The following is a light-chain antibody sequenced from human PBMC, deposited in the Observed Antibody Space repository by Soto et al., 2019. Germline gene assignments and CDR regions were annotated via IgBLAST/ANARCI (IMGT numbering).Light chain of an antibody. CDR3: QQYNNWPPTT. V-gene: IGKV3-15*01. CDR2: GAS. J-gene: IGKJ3*01. Sequence: EIVMTQSPATLSVSPGERATLSCRASQSVSSNLAWYQQKPGQAPRLLIYGASTRATGIPARFSGSGSGTEFTLTISSLQSEDFAVYYCQQYNNWPPTTFGPGNKVDI. CDR1: QSVSSN.